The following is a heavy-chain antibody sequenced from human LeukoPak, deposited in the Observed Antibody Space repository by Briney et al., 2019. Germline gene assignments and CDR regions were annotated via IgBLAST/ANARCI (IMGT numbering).Heavy chain of an antibody. J-gene: IGHJ3*02. CDR1: GGSFSGHY. Sequence: KPSETLSLTCAVYGGSFSGHYWSWIRQPPGKGLEWISEINHSGNTHNNPSLKSRVTISVDTAKNQFSLKLSSVTAADTAVYFCARVQRGTSSESTDAFDIWGQGTMVTVSS. CDR2: INHSGNT. CDR3: ARVQRGTSSESTDAFDI. D-gene: IGHD7-27*01. V-gene: IGHV4-34*01.